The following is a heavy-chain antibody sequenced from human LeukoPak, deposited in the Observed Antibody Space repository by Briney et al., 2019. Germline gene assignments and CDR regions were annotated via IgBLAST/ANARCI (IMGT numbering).Heavy chain of an antibody. CDR1: GFTFSSYS. V-gene: IGHV3-21*01. CDR3: ARVNYGDYVCDY. D-gene: IGHD4-17*01. CDR2: ISSSSSYI. J-gene: IGHJ4*02. Sequence: GGSLRLSCAASGFTFSSYSMNWVRQAPGKGLEWVSSISSSSSYIYYADSVKGRFTISRDNAKNSLYLQMNSLRAEDTAVYYCARVNYGDYVCDYWGQGTLVTVSS.